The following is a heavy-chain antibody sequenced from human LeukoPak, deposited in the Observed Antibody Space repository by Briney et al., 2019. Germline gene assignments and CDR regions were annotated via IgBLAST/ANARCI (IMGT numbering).Heavy chain of an antibody. Sequence: GGSLRLSCAASGFTFSSYWMHWVRQAPGKGLVWVSRINSDGSSTSYADSVKGRFTISRDNAKNTLYLRMNSLRAEDTAVYYCARVQQLVRGPYYYYYGMDVWGQGTTVTVSS. V-gene: IGHV3-74*01. CDR1: GFTFSSYW. CDR3: ARVQQLVRGPYYYYYGMDV. D-gene: IGHD6-13*01. CDR2: INSDGSST. J-gene: IGHJ6*02.